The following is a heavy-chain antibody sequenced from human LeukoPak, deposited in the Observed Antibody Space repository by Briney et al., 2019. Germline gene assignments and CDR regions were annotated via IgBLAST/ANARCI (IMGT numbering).Heavy chain of an antibody. Sequence: GGSLRLSCAASGFTFSSYAMSWVRQAPGKGLEWVSAISGSGGSTYYADSVKGRFAISRDNSKNTLYLQMNSLRAEDTAVYYCAYYDFWSGYPDYWGQGTLVTVSS. J-gene: IGHJ4*02. D-gene: IGHD3-3*01. CDR2: ISGSGGST. CDR3: AYYDFWSGYPDY. CDR1: GFTFSSYA. V-gene: IGHV3-23*01.